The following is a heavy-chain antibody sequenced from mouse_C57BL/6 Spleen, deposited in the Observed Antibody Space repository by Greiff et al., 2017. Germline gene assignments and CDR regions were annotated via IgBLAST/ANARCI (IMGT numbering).Heavy chain of an antibody. J-gene: IGHJ3*01. Sequence: VQLQQSGPGLVKPSQSLSLTCSVTGYSITSGYYWNWIRQFPGNKLEWMGYISYDGSNNYNPSLKNRISITRDTSKNQFFLKLNSVTTEDTATYYCAREGHWGQGTLVTVSA. CDR1: GYSITSGYY. CDR2: ISYDGSN. CDR3: AREGH. V-gene: IGHV3-6*01.